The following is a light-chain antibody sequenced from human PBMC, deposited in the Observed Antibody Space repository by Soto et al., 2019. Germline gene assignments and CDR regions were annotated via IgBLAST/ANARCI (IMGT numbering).Light chain of an antibody. CDR3: SSYAGSSNLGV. CDR2: EVS. Sequence: QSVLPQPPSASGSPGQSVTISCTGTSSDVGGYNYVSWYQQHPGRAPKLMIYEVSKRPSGVPDRFSGSKSGSTASLTVSGLQPEDEADYYCSSYAGSSNLGVFGGGTKVNVL. V-gene: IGLV2-8*01. CDR1: SSDVGGYNY. J-gene: IGLJ2*01.